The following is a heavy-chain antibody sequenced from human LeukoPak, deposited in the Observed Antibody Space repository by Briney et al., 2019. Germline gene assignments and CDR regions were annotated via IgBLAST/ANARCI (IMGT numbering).Heavy chain of an antibody. CDR2: IYSSGST. Sequence: PSGTLSLTCTVSGGSVSSGSYHWGWIRQPPGKGLEYIGCIYSSGSTNYNPSLKSRVTISMDTSKNQFSLRLNSVTAADTAVYYCARDGGYWGQGTLVTVSS. V-gene: IGHV4-61*01. CDR1: GGSVSSGSYH. CDR3: ARDGGY. J-gene: IGHJ4*02. D-gene: IGHD3-10*01.